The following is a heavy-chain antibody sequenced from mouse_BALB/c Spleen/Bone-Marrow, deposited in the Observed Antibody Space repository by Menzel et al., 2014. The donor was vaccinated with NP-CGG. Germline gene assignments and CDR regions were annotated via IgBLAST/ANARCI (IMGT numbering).Heavy chain of an antibody. CDR2: IYPGGGYT. CDR1: GYTFTNYW. Sequence: VQLQESGAELVRPGTSVKISCKASGYTFTNYWLGWVKQRPGHGLEWIGDIYPGGGYTNYNEKFKGKATLTADTSSSTAYMRLSSLTSEDSAVYFCASMRSYAMDYWGQGTSVTVSS. D-gene: IGHD6-5*01. V-gene: IGHV1-63*02. CDR3: ASMRSYAMDY. J-gene: IGHJ4*01.